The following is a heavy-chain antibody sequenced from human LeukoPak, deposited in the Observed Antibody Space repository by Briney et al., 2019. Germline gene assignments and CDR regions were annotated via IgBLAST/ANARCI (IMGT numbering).Heavy chain of an antibody. V-gene: IGHV1-2*02. Sequence: ASVKVSCKASGYIFTDYYMHWVRQAPGQGLEWMGWINPYSGGTNYAQNFQGRVTMTRDTSISTGYMELSRLGSDDTAMYYCARIRGGNNYHFDYWGQGTLVTVSS. CDR2: INPYSGGT. J-gene: IGHJ4*02. CDR1: GYIFTDYY. CDR3: ARIRGGNNYHFDY. D-gene: IGHD1-26*01.